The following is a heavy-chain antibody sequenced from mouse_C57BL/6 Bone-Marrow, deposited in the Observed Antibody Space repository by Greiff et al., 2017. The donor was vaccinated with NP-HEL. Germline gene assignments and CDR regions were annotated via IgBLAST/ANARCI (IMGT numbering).Heavy chain of an antibody. Sequence: VKLQESGAELVRPGASVTLSCKASGYTFTDYEMHWVKQTPVQGLEWIGAIDPETGGTAYNQKFKGKAILTADKSSSTAYMELRSLTSEDSAVYYCTQSFDYWGQGTTLTVSA. CDR2: IDPETGGT. V-gene: IGHV1-15*01. CDR1: GYTFTDYE. J-gene: IGHJ2*01. CDR3: TQSFDY.